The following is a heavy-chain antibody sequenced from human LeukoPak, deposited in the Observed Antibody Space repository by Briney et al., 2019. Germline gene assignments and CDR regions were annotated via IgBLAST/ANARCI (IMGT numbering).Heavy chain of an antibody. D-gene: IGHD3-10*01. Sequence: SETLSLTCTVSGGSISSYYWSWIRQPPGKGLEWIGYIYYGGSTNYNPSLKSRVTISLDTSKTQFSLTLSSVTAADTAVYYCAGVWFGKGYFDYWGQGTLVTVSS. CDR3: AGVWFGKGYFDY. CDR2: IYYGGST. J-gene: IGHJ4*02. V-gene: IGHV4-59*01. CDR1: GGSISSYY.